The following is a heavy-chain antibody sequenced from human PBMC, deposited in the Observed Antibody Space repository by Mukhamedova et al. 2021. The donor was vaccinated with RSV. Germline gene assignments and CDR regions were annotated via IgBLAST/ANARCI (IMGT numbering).Heavy chain of an antibody. CDR2: IYYSGST. J-gene: IGHJ4*02. D-gene: IGHD2-21*02. V-gene: IGHV4-30-4*01. CDR3: ARDEGGDSL. Sequence: GLEWIGYIYYSGSTYYNPSLKSRVTISVDTSKNQFSLKLSSVTAADTAVYYCARDEGGDSLWGQGTLVTVSS.